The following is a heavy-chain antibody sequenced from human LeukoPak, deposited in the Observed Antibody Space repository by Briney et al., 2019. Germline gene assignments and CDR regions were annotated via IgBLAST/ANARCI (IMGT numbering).Heavy chain of an antibody. CDR1: GGSISSSSYY. D-gene: IGHD6-13*01. Sequence: PSETLSLTCTVSGGSISSSSYYWGWIRQPPGKGLEWTGTIYYSGSTYYNPSLKSRVTISVDTSKNQFSLKLSSVTAADTAVYYCARGRRQLVRSWGYWGQGTLVTVSS. J-gene: IGHJ4*02. CDR2: IYYSGST. CDR3: ARGRRQLVRSWGY. V-gene: IGHV4-39*01.